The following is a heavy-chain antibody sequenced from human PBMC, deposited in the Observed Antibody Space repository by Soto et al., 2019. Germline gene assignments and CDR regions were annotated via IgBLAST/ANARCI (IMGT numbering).Heavy chain of an antibody. CDR3: ARGGLNVDIVATIQTHRYYYYGMDV. V-gene: IGHV3-21*01. CDR1: GFTFSSYS. J-gene: IGHJ6*02. CDR2: ISSSSSYI. D-gene: IGHD5-12*01. Sequence: GGSLRLSCAASGFTFSSYSMNWVRQAPGKGLEWVSSISSSSSYIYYADSVKGRFTISRDNAKNSLYLQMNSLRAEDTAVYYCARGGLNVDIVATIQTHRYYYYGMDVWGQGTTVTVSS.